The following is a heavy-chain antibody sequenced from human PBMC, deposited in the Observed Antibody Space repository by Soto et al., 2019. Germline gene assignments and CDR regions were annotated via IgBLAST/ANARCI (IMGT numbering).Heavy chain of an antibody. CDR1: GFSLSTSGVG. D-gene: IGHD2-2*01. Sequence: QITLKESGPTLVKPTQTLTLTCTFSGFSLSTSGVGVGWIRQPPGKALEWLGIIYWDDDKRYSPSLKSRLTITKDTXXKXVXXTMTNMDPVDTDTYYCAYGCRQYCFRNSCPNWFDPWGQGTLVTVSS. CDR2: IYWDDDK. CDR3: AYGCRQYCFRNSCPNWFDP. V-gene: IGHV2-5*02. J-gene: IGHJ5*02.